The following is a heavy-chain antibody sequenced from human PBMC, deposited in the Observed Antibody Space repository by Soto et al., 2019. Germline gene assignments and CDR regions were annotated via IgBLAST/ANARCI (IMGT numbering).Heavy chain of an antibody. D-gene: IGHD3-10*01. CDR1: GFTFSSYA. V-gene: IGHV3-23*01. CDR3: AKGRGQKWNFDY. Sequence: EVQLLESGGGSVQPGGSLRLSCAASGFTFSSYAMHWVRRPPGKGLEWVSSISGSGGTAYYADYVKGRFSISRDSLVYTLYQQMNSLGADDSDVYYCAKGRGQKWNFDYWGQGTLVTVSP. CDR2: ISGSGGTA. J-gene: IGHJ4*02.